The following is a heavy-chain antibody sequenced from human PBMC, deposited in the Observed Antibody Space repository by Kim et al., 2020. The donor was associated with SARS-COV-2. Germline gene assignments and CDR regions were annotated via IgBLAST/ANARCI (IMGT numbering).Heavy chain of an antibody. J-gene: IGHJ3*02. Sequence: GESLKISCKGSGYSFTSYWISLVRQMPGKGLEWMGRIDPSDSYTNYSPSFQGHVTISADKSISTAYQQWSRLQASDTAMYYCARHVGPDAFDIWGQGTMVTLSS. CDR3: ARHVGPDAFDI. CDR1: GYSFTSYW. V-gene: IGHV5-10-1*01. D-gene: IGHD2-15*01. CDR2: IDPSDSYT.